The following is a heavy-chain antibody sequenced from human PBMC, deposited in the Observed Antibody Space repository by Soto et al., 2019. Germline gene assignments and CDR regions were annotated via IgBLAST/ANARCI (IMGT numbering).Heavy chain of an antibody. Sequence: GGSLRLSCAASGFTCSSYAMSWVRQAPGKGLEWVSAISGSGGSTYYADSVKGRFTISRDNSKNTLYLQMNSLRAEDTAVYYCAKESLQYSSSGPFDYWGQGTLVTVSS. CDR2: ISGSGGST. J-gene: IGHJ4*02. CDR1: GFTCSSYA. CDR3: AKESLQYSSSGPFDY. V-gene: IGHV3-23*01. D-gene: IGHD6-6*01.